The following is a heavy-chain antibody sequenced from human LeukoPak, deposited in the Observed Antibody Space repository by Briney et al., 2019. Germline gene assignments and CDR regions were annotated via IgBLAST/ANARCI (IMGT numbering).Heavy chain of an antibody. Sequence: GGSLRLSCAASGFTLSSYAMSWVRQAPGKGLEWVSAISGSGGSTYYADSVKGRFTISRDNSKNTLYLQMNSLRAEDTAVYYCANGAYSYGYYYYMDVWGKGTTVTVSS. V-gene: IGHV3-23*01. CDR2: ISGSGGST. D-gene: IGHD5-18*01. J-gene: IGHJ6*03. CDR1: GFTLSSYA. CDR3: ANGAYSYGYYYYMDV.